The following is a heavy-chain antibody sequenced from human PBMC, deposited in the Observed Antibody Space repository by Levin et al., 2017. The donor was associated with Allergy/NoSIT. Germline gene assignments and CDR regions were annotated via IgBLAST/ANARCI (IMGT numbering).Heavy chain of an antibody. J-gene: IGHJ4*02. D-gene: IGHD6-19*01. CDR1: GYTFSSYH. Sequence: GESLKISCKASGYTFSSYHMHWVRQAPGQGLEWMGIINHSGDGTTYAQKFQGRVTMTRDTITSTVYMELSSLRSEDTAVYYCARDSNGWSFDYWGQGTLVTVSS. CDR2: INHSGDGT. V-gene: IGHV1-46*01. CDR3: ARDSNGWSFDY.